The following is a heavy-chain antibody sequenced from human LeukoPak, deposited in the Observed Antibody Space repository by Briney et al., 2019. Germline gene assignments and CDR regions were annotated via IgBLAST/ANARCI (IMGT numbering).Heavy chain of an antibody. CDR1: GFIFSSYD. D-gene: IGHD3-9*01. V-gene: IGHV3-13*04. J-gene: IGHJ3*02. Sequence: GGSLRLSCAASGFIFSSYDFHWVRQPPGKGLEWVSAIGTTGDTYYSDSVKGRFTISRENAKSSLYLQMNSLRVGDAAVYFCARVKGGNSDWSRDAFDIWGQGTMVAVSS. CDR3: ARVKGGNSDWSRDAFDI. CDR2: IGTTGDT.